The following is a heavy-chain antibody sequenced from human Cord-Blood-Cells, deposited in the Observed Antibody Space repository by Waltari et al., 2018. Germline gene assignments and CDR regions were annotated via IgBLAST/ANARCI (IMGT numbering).Heavy chain of an antibody. CDR2: INAGNGKT. CDR3: AGSIAARPPYWYFDL. V-gene: IGHV1-3*01. D-gene: IGHD6-6*01. CDR1: GYTFTSYA. J-gene: IGHJ2*01. Sequence: QVQLVQSGAEVKKPGASVKVSCKASGYTFTSYAMHWVRQAPGQRLEWMGWINAGNGKTKYSRKFQCRVTITSDTSASTAYMGLSSLRSEDTAVYYCAGSIAARPPYWYFDLWGRGTLVTVSS.